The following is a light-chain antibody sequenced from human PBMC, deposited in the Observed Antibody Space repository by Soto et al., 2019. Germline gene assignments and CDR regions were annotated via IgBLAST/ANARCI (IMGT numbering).Light chain of an antibody. CDR3: EQSSFWPLYT. CDR2: DAS. J-gene: IGKJ2*01. CDR1: QSISDY. V-gene: IGKV3-11*01. Sequence: EIVLTQSPATLSLSPGERATLSCRASQSISDYLAWYQQKPGQAPRLLIHDASNRATGFPARISGSGFGTDLPLPITTLDPEDFGVNYCEQSSFWPLYTFGQGTKVDTK.